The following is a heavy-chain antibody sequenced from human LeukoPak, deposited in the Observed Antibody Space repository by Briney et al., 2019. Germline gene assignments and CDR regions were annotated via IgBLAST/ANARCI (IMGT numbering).Heavy chain of an antibody. Sequence: PSGTLSLTCAVSGGSISSSNWWSWVRQPPGKGLEWIGEIFYSGSTNYNPSLKSRVTISVDRSKNQFSLKLNSVTAADTAVYYCARVPGGAAYDLDHWGQGTLVTVSS. V-gene: IGHV4-4*02. CDR2: IFYSGST. CDR1: GGSISSSNW. J-gene: IGHJ4*02. D-gene: IGHD2-21*01. CDR3: ARVPGGAAYDLDH.